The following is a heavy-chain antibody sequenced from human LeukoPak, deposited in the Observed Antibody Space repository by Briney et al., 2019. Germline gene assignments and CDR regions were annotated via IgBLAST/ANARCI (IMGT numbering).Heavy chain of an antibody. CDR2: VSGSET. V-gene: IGHV4-61*08. CDR1: GGSVSSGGYN. D-gene: IGHD5-24*01. CDR3: ATDIIRSDGYNFDS. Sequence: SETLSLTCTVSGGSVSSGGYNWNWIRQPLGKGLEYIGFVSGSETHYSPSLKSRVTISLDTSKNQFSLKLTSVTAADTAIYYCATDIIRSDGYNFDSWGQGTLVTVSS. J-gene: IGHJ5*01.